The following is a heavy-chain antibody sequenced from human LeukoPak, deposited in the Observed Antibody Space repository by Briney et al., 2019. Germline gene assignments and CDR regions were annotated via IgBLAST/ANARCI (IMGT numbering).Heavy chain of an antibody. D-gene: IGHD6-13*01. CDR1: GFTFSSYG. CDR3: AKDGSSWYEDTWFDP. V-gene: IGHV3-30*18. J-gene: IGHJ5*02. Sequence: GGSLRLSCAASGFTFSSYGMHWVRQAPGKGLEWVAVVSYDGSNKNYADSVKGRFTISRDNSKNMLYLQMNSLRVEDTAVYYCAKDGSSWYEDTWFDPWGQGTLVIVSS. CDR2: VSYDGSNK.